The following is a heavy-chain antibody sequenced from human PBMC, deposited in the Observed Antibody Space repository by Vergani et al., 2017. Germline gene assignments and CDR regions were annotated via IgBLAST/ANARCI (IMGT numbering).Heavy chain of an antibody. Sequence: QVQLVQSGAEVKKPGSSVKVSCKASGGTFSSYAISGVRQAPGQGLEWMGGIIPIFGTANYAQTFQGGVTITADESTSTAYTELSSRRSEDTAVYYCAGGGTIAAGPGQFDYWGQGTLVTVSS. CDR2: IIPIFGTA. J-gene: IGHJ4*02. V-gene: IGHV1-69*01. CDR1: GGTFSSYA. CDR3: AGGGTIAAGPGQFDY. D-gene: IGHD6-6*01.